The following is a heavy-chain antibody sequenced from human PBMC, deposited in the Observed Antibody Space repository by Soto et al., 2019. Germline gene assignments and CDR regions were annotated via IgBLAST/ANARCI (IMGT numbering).Heavy chain of an antibody. CDR2: VSSYNGNT. CDR3: ARELCSDTNRYSLVDY. V-gene: IGHV1-18*04. D-gene: IGHD2-2*02. J-gene: IGHJ4*02. Sequence: ASVKVSCKASGYVFTSYGISWVRQAPGQGLEWMGWVSSYNGNTNYAQKFQGRVTMTTDIATRTAYMELWSLTSDDTAVYYCARELCSDTNRYSLVDYWGLGTLVT. CDR1: GYVFTSYG.